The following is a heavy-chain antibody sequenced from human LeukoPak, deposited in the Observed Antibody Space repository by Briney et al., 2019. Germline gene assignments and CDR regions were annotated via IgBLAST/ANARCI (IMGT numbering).Heavy chain of an antibody. V-gene: IGHV3-49*04. Sequence: GGSLRLSCVGSGFTFGDYAMTWVRQAPGKGLEWVGFIRSEAYGGTPEYAASVKGRFTISRDDSKSIAYLQMNSLKTEDTAVYYCTRDQTPYYWGQGTLVTVSS. CDR1: GFTFGDYA. J-gene: IGHJ4*02. CDR3: TRDQTPYY. CDR2: IRSEAYGGTP.